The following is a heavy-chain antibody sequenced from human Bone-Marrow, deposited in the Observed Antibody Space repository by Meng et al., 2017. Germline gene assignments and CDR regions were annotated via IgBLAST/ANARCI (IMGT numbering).Heavy chain of an antibody. D-gene: IGHD3-9*01. CDR3: ASAPINYGQLTGYYSGAFDI. V-gene: IGHV4-59*01. CDR2: ISYSGST. Sequence: GSLRLSCTVSGASMRSYYWSWIRQAPGKGLEWIGEISYSGSTKYNPSLNSRVTISMDTSKMQFSLKLSAVAAADTAVYYCASAPINYGQLTGYYSGAFDIWGPGTMVTVSS. J-gene: IGHJ3*02. CDR1: GASMRSYY.